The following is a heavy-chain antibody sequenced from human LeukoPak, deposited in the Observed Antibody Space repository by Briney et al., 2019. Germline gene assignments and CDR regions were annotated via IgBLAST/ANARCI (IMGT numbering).Heavy chain of an antibody. CDR1: GFTFSSYW. J-gene: IGHJ6*03. V-gene: IGHV3-7*01. CDR3: ARELSYGLAPYYYYYYMDV. Sequence: GGSLRLSCAASGFTFSSYWMSWVRQAPGKGLEWVANIKQDGSEKYYVDSVKGRFTISRDNAKNSLYLQMNSLRAEDTAVYYCARELSYGLAPYYYYYYMDVWGKGTTVTVSS. D-gene: IGHD5-18*01. CDR2: IKQDGSEK.